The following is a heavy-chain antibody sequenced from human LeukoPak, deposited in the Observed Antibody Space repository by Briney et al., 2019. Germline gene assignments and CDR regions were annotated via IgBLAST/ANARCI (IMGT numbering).Heavy chain of an antibody. J-gene: IGHJ6*02. V-gene: IGHV3-23*01. CDR2: VSGSGGST. CDR1: GFTFSSFA. CDR3: ATAVYDSSGYYSEPFKGYYYYGMDV. D-gene: IGHD3-22*01. Sequence: GGSLRLSCAASGFTFSSFAMSWVRQAPGKGLEWVSAVSGSGGSTYYADSVKGRFTISRDNSKNTLYLQMNSLRAEDTAVYYCATAVYDSSGYYSEPFKGYYYYGMDVWGQGTTVTVSS.